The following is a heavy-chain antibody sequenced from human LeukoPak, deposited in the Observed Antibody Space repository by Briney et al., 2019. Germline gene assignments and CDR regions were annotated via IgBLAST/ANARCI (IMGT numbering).Heavy chain of an antibody. CDR2: ISYDGSNE. V-gene: IGHV3-30*18. D-gene: IGHD3-16*02. CDR1: GFTFSSYG. J-gene: IGHJ4*02. Sequence: PGRSLRLSCVASGFTFSSYGMHWVRQAPGKGLEWVAFISYDGSNENIADSVKGRFIISRDNSKNTLYLQMNSLRAEDTAVYYCAKGPAPRLGEFSYHALVDYWGQGTLVIVSS. CDR3: AKGPAPRLGEFSYHALVDY.